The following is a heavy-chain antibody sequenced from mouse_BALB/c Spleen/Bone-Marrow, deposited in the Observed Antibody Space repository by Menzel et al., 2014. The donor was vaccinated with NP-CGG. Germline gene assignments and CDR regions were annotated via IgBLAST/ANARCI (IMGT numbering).Heavy chain of an antibody. J-gene: IGHJ2*01. D-gene: IGHD1-1*01. Sequence: EVQLVESGGGLVQPAGSRKLSCAVSGFTFSSFGMHWVSQAPEKGLEWVAYISSDRSTTYYEDTLMSRFTISRDNPKNTLFLQIPSLRSEDTAVYYGARSVSSSYYFDYWGQGTPVTVSS. CDR3: ARSVSSSYYFDY. CDR1: GFTFSSFG. CDR2: ISSDRSTT. V-gene: IGHV5-17*02.